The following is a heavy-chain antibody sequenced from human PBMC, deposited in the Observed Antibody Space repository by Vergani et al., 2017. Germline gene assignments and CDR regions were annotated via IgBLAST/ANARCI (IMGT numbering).Heavy chain of an antibody. CDR1: GYTFTGYY. CDR3: ARGGDIVVVPAAITLFDY. CDR2: INPNSGGT. J-gene: IGHJ4*02. D-gene: IGHD2-2*01. V-gene: IGHV1-2*04. Sequence: QVQLVQSGAEVKKPGASVKVSCKASGYTFTGYYMHWVRQAPGQGLEWMGWINPNSGGTNYAQKFQGWVTMTRDTSISTAYMELSRLRSDDTAVCYCARGGDIVVVPAAITLFDYWGQGTLVTVSS.